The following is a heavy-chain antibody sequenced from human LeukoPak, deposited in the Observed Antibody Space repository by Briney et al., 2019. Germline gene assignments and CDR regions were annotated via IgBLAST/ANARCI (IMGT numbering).Heavy chain of an antibody. D-gene: IGHD3-10*01. CDR1: GGSFSGYY. V-gene: IGHV4-34*01. CDR2: INHSGST. CDR3: ARGSRLNYYGSGRPPYYFDY. Sequence: SETLSLTCAVYGGSFSGYYWSWIRQPPGKGLEWIGEINHSGSTNYNPSLKSRVTISVDTSKNQFSLKLSSVTAADTAVYYCARGSRLNYYGSGRPPYYFDYWGQGTLVTVSP. J-gene: IGHJ4*02.